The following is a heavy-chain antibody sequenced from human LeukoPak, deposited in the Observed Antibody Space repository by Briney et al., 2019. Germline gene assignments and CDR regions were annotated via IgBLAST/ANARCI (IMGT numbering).Heavy chain of an antibody. J-gene: IGHJ4*02. V-gene: IGHV5-51*01. D-gene: IGHD5-18*01. CDR3: AREELGYSYGYNY. CDR1: GYRFTSYW. Sequence: PGESLKIPWKGSGYRFTSYWYGWVRQMPGKGLEGMGINYPGDSDNRYSTPFQGQVTISADKSIRHAYMQWSSLKALDTAMYYCAREELGYSYGYNYWGQGALVTVSS. CDR2: NYPGDSDN.